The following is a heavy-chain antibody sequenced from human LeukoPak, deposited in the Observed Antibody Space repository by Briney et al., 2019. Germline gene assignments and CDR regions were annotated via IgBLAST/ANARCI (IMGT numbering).Heavy chain of an antibody. Sequence: GALVKVSCKASGYTFTGYYMHWVRQAPGQGLEWMGRINPNSGGTNYAQNFQGRVTMTRDTSISTAYMELSRLRSDDTAVYYCARELAARLGSDYWGQGTLVTVSS. CDR3: ARELAARLGSDY. CDR2: INPNSGGT. D-gene: IGHD6-6*01. J-gene: IGHJ4*02. CDR1: GYTFTGYY. V-gene: IGHV1-2*06.